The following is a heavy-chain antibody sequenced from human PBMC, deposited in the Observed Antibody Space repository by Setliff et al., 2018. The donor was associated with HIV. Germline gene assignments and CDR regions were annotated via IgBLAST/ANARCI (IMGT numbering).Heavy chain of an antibody. CDR2: IIPIFGTA. V-gene: IGHV1-69*05. CDR1: GGTFSSYA. CDR3: ASAYCSSTGCYVRWGNGMDG. J-gene: IGHJ6*02. D-gene: IGHD2-2*01. Sequence: SVKVSCKASGGTFSSYAISWVRQAPGQGLEWMGGIIPIFGTASHAQKFQGRVTITTDESTSTAYMELSSLRFEDTAMYYCASAYCSSTGCYVRWGNGMDGWGQGTTVTVSS.